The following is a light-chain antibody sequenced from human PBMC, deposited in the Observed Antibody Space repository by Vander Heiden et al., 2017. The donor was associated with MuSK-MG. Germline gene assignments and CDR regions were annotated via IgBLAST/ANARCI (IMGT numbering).Light chain of an antibody. Sequence: VVMTPSPATLSVYRGDVATLSGRARQSVSTNLTWYQHPPGQAPSLLPYHAATRATGIPARFSGGGSGTEFTLTIISRQSEDFSVYYCQQHTDGPPWTFGQGTKVEIK. CDR2: HAA. V-gene: IGKV3-15*01. CDR3: QQHTDGPPWT. CDR1: QSVSTN. J-gene: IGKJ1*01.